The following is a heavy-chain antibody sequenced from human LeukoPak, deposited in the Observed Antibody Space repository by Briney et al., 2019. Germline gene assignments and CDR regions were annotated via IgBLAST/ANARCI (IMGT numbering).Heavy chain of an antibody. CDR2: ISPSNGNT. CDR1: GYTFSTYH. D-gene: IGHD3-16*01. J-gene: IGHJ4*02. CDR3: VREASGGYFDY. Sequence: ASLKVSCKASGYTFSTYHMNWVRQAPGQGLEWMGTISPSNGNTNYAQSFRGRVTMTRDTFTSTVYMELTSLTSEDTAVYYCVREASGGYFDYWGQGTLVTVSS. V-gene: IGHV1-46*01.